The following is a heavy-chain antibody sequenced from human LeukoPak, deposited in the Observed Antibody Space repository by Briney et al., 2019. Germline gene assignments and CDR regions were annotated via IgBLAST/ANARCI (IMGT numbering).Heavy chain of an antibody. CDR3: ARATIKARAYYFDY. Sequence: GGSLRLSCAAYGFTFSSYSMNWVRQAPGKGLEWVSSISSSSSYIYYADSVKGRFTISRDNAKNSLYLQMNSLRAEDTAVYYCARATIKARAYYFDYWGQGTLVTVSS. J-gene: IGHJ4*02. V-gene: IGHV3-21*01. CDR1: GFTFSSYS. CDR2: ISSSSSYI. D-gene: IGHD5-12*01.